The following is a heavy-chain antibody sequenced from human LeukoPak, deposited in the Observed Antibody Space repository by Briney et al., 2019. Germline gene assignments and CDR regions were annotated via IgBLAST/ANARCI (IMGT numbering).Heavy chain of an antibody. Sequence: GGSLRLSCAASGFTFSSSAMSWVRQAPGKGLEWVSTISGSGDRTYYADSVKGRFTISRDNSKNTLDLQMNSLRAEDTAVYYCAKETLRYSSGWYFNYWGQGTLVTVSS. CDR2: ISGSGDRT. V-gene: IGHV3-23*01. D-gene: IGHD6-19*01. CDR1: GFTFSSSA. CDR3: AKETLRYSSGWYFNY. J-gene: IGHJ4*02.